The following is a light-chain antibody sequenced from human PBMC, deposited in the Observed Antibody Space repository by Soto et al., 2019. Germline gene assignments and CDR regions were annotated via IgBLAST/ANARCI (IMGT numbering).Light chain of an antibody. J-gene: IGLJ2*01. CDR1: DSNIGAGYD. Sequence: QSALTQPPSVSGAPGQRVTISCTGSDSNIGAGYDVHWYQQLPGTAPKLLIYGDNNRPSGVPDRFPASKSDTSASLTITGLQAEDEADYYCQSHDTSLSGSRIFGGGTKVTVL. V-gene: IGLV1-40*01. CDR3: QSHDTSLSGSRI. CDR2: GDN.